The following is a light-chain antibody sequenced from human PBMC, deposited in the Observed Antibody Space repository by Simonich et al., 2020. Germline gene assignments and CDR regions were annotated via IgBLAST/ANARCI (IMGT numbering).Light chain of an antibody. V-gene: IGLV2-14*01. CDR2: DVR. CDR3: SSYTSSSTWV. CDR1: RSDVGGYNY. J-gene: IGLJ3*02. Sequence: QSALTQPASVSGSPGQSITISCPGTRSDVGGYNYVSWYQQHPGKAPKLMIYDVRKRPSGVSNRFSGSKAGNTASLTISGLQAEDEADYYCSSYTSSSTWVFGGGTKLTVL.